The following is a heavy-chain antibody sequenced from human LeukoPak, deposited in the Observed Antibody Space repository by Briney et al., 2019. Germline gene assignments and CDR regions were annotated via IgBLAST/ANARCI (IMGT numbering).Heavy chain of an antibody. CDR1: GYTFTSYD. CDR2: MNPNSGNT. J-gene: IGHJ4*02. Sequence: ASVKVSCKASGYTFTSYDINWVRQATGQGHEWMGWMNPNSGNTGYAQKFQGRVTITRNTSISTAYMELSSLRSEDTAVYYCARAIGGPTIFGVVTPFPPDYWGQGTLVTVSS. V-gene: IGHV1-8*03. D-gene: IGHD3-3*01. CDR3: ARAIGGPTIFGVVTPFPPDY.